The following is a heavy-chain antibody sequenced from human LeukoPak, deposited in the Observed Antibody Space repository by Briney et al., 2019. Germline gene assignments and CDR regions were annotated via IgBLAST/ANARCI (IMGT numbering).Heavy chain of an antibody. CDR2: ISNNGGYT. D-gene: IGHD2-15*01. J-gene: IGHJ4*02. CDR3: AKQLGYCSHVSCYFPY. CDR1: GFTFSSSA. Sequence: TGGSLRLSCAASGFTFSSSAMSWVGQAPGKGLEWVSAISNNGGYTYYADSVQGRFTIARDNSKSTLCLQINTLKPENTAVYYCAKQLGYCSHVSCYFPYWGQGTLFTAPS. V-gene: IGHV3-23*01.